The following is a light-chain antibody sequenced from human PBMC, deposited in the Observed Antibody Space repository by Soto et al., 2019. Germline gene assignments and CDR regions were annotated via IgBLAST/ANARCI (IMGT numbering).Light chain of an antibody. Sequence: ETVMTQSPATLSVSLGDRATLSCRASQSVGIKLAWYQQKTGRAPRPLIYDTTTRATGIPARFSGSASGKDSHLTISRLPNEDFVTYERQQHGQWTITFGQGTRLEIK. CDR3: QQHGQWTIT. J-gene: IGKJ5*01. V-gene: IGKV3-15*01. CDR1: QSVGIK. CDR2: DTT.